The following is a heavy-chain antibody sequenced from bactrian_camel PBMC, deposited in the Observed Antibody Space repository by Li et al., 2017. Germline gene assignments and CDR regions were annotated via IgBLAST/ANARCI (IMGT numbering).Heavy chain of an antibody. J-gene: IGHJ4*01. Sequence: VQLVESGGGSVQAGGPLRLSCAESGDTYMIYCVGWFRQAPGKEREVVAAIDNGGRARYADSVKGRFTISRDNANNTLHLQMNSLKPEDTAVYYCAADLGWCGSRPLQREFRNWGRGPRSPSP. CDR1: GDTYMIYC. CDR2: IDNGGRA. D-gene: IGHD2*01. V-gene: IGHV3S53*01.